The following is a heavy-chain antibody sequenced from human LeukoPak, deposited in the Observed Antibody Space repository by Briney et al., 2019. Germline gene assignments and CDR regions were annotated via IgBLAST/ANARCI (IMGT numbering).Heavy chain of an antibody. Sequence: SETLSLTCTVSGYSISSGYYWGWIRQPPGKGLEWIGEINHSGSTNYNPSLKSRVTISVDTSKNQLSLKLSSVTAADTAVYYCARLGGYSYGRTILAKINYMDVWGKGTTVTISS. D-gene: IGHD5-18*01. V-gene: IGHV4-38-2*02. CDR1: GYSISSGYY. CDR2: INHSGST. J-gene: IGHJ6*03. CDR3: ARLGGYSYGRTILAKINYMDV.